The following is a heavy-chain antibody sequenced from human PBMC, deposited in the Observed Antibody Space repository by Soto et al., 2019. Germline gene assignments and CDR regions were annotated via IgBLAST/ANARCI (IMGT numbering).Heavy chain of an antibody. CDR3: ARYGSGVIDY. CDR1: GGSFSGYY. Sequence: PSETLSLTCAVYGGSFSGYYWSWIRQPPGKGLEWIGEINHSGSTNYNPSLKSRVTISVDTSKNQFSLKLSSVTAADTAVYYCARYGSGVIDYWGQGTLVTVSS. D-gene: IGHD3-10*01. CDR2: INHSGST. V-gene: IGHV4-34*01. J-gene: IGHJ4*02.